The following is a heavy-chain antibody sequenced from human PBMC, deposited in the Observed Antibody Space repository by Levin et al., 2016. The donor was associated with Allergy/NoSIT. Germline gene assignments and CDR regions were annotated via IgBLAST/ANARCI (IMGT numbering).Heavy chain of an antibody. V-gene: IGHV5-51*01. J-gene: IGHJ6*02. CDR3: ARRGKDQLQMGSYGMDV. D-gene: IGHD2-2*01. CDR2: IYPGDSDT. Sequence: VRQMPGKGLEWMGIIYPGDSDTRYSPSFQGQVTISADKSISTAYLQWSSLKASDTAMYYCARRGKDQLQMGSYGMDVWGQGTTVTVSS.